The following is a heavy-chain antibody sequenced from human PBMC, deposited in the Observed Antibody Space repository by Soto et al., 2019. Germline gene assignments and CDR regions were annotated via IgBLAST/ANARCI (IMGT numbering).Heavy chain of an antibody. CDR2: INHSGST. J-gene: IGHJ4*02. Sequence: SETLSLTCAVYGGSFSGYYWSWIRQPPGKGLEWIGEINHSGSTNYNPSLKSRVTISVDTSKNQFSLKLSSVTAADTAVYYCARRAGVSYYDFWSGYPNWGPFDYWGQGTLVTVSS. V-gene: IGHV4-34*01. D-gene: IGHD3-3*01. CDR1: GGSFSGYY. CDR3: ARRAGVSYYDFWSGYPNWGPFDY.